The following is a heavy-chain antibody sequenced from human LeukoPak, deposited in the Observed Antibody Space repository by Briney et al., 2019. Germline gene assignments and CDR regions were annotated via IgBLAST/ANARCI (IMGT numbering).Heavy chain of an antibody. J-gene: IGHJ3*02. V-gene: IGHV4-39*07. Sequence: SETLSLTCTVSGGSISSSSYYWGWIRQPPGKGLEWIGSIYYSGSTYYNPSLKSRVSISVDTSKNQFSLKLNSVTAADTAVYYCARDRGYLDGFDIWGQGTMVTVSS. CDR1: GGSISSSSYY. CDR3: ARDRGYLDGFDI. CDR2: IYYSGST. D-gene: IGHD3-10*01.